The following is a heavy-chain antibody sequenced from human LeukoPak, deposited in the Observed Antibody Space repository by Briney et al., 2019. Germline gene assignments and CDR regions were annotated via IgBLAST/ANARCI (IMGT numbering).Heavy chain of an antibody. CDR3: ARDWPGKQQYFDY. D-gene: IGHD6-13*01. CDR1: GYTFTGYY. V-gene: IGHV1-2*02. J-gene: IGHJ4*02. Sequence: ASVKVSCKTFGYTFTGYYIQWVRQAPGQGLEWMGWINPNSGGTNYAQKFQGRVTMTRDTSISTAYMELSRLRSDDTAVYYCARDWPGKQQYFDYWGQGTLVTVSS. CDR2: INPNSGGT.